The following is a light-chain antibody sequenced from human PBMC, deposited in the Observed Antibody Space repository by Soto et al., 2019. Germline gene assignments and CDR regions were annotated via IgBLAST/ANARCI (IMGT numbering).Light chain of an antibody. V-gene: IGLV1-44*01. Sequence: QAVVTQPPSASGTPGQRVTISCSGSSSNIGSNTVNWYQQLRGTAPKLLIYSNNQRPSGVPDRFSGSKSGTSASLAISGLQSEDEADYYCAAWDDSLNGVVFGGGTKLTVL. CDR1: SSNIGSNT. CDR2: SNN. CDR3: AAWDDSLNGVV. J-gene: IGLJ2*01.